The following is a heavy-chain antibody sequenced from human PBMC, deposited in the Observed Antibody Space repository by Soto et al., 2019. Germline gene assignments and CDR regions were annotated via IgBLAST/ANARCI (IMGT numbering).Heavy chain of an antibody. D-gene: IGHD3-10*01. CDR3: VRLVGNILIREVSKWFDP. Sequence: GESLKISCNASGYRFTSYWIGWVRQMPGKGLEWMGIIHPGDSDINYSPSFQGQVTISVDKSISTTYLHWSSLRASDTAMYYCVRLVGNILIREVSKWFDPWGQGTLVTVSS. V-gene: IGHV5-51*01. CDR1: GYRFTSYW. CDR2: IHPGDSDI. J-gene: IGHJ5*02.